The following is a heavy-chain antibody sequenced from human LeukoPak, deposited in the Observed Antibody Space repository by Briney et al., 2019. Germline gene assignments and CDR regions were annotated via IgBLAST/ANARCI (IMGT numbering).Heavy chain of an antibody. J-gene: IGHJ4*02. V-gene: IGHV4-34*01. CDR1: GGSFSGYY. D-gene: IGHD5-18*01. CDR2: INHSGST. CDR3: ARGRGYSYGYERWSRVYFDY. Sequence: PSETLSLTCAVYGGSFSGYYWSWIRQPPGKGLEWIGEINHSGSTNYNPSLKSRVTISVDTSKNQFSLKLSSVTAADTAVYYCARGRGYSYGYERWSRVYFDYWGQGTLVTVSS.